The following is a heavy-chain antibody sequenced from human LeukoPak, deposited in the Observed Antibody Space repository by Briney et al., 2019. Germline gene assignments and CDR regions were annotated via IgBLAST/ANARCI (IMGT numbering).Heavy chain of an antibody. J-gene: IGHJ5*02. D-gene: IGHD2-21*01. CDR1: GGSFSGYY. CDR2: INHSGST. CDR3: AYSTGNWFDP. Sequence: PSETLSLTCAVYGGSFSGYYWSWIRQPPGKGLEWIGEINHSGSTNYNPSLKSRVTISVDTSKNQFSLKLSSVTAADTAVYYCAYSTGNWFDPWGQGTLVTVSS. V-gene: IGHV4-34*01.